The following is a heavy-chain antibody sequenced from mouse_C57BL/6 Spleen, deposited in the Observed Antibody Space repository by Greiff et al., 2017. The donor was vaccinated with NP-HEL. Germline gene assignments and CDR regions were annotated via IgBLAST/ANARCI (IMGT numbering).Heavy chain of an antibody. CDR3: ASIYYDYDGFAY. V-gene: IGHV2-9-1*01. Sequence: QVQLQQSGPGLVAPSQSLSITCTVSGFSLTSYAISWVRQPPGKGLEWLGVIWTGGGTNYNSALKSRLSISKDNSKSQVVLKMNSLQTDDTARYYCASIYYDYDGFAYWGQGTLVTVSA. CDR1: GFSLTSYA. CDR2: IWTGGGT. D-gene: IGHD2-4*01. J-gene: IGHJ3*01.